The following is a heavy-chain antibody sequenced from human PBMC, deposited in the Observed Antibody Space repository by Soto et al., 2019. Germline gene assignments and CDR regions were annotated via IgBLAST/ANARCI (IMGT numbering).Heavy chain of an antibody. CDR1: GFTFSSYA. CDR3: ARGVSYSGSWYAHY. J-gene: IGHJ4*02. CDR2: ISYDGSNK. D-gene: IGHD6-13*01. V-gene: IGHV3-30-3*01. Sequence: QVQLVESGGGVVQPGRSLRLSCAASGFTFSSYAMHWVCQAPGKGLEWVAVISYDGSNKYYADSVKGRFTISRDNSKNTLYLQMNSLRAEDTAVYYCARGVSYSGSWYAHYWGQGTLVTVSS.